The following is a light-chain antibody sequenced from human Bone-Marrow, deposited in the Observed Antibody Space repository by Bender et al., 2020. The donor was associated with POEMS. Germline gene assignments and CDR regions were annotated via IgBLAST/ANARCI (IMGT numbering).Light chain of an antibody. CDR2: YDD. V-gene: IGLV1-36*01. J-gene: IGLJ2*01. CDR3: AAWDDRLSGVV. CDR1: SSNIGNHG. Sequence: QSVVTQPPSLSEAPRQRVTISCSGSSSNIGNHGVNWYQQLPGEAPKLLIYYDDLLTPGVSDRFSASKSGTSASLAISGLRSGDEAVYYCAAWDDRLSGVVFGGGTKLTVV.